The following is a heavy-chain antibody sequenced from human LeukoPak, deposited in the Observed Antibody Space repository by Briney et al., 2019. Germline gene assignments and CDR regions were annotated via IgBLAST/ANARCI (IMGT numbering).Heavy chain of an antibody. V-gene: IGHV1-18*04. CDR3: ARATYYDSSGHYYGMDV. CDR2: ISAYNGNT. CDR1: GYTFTSYG. Sequence: ASVKVSCKASGYTFTSYGISWVRQAPEQGLEWMGWISAYNGNTNYAQKLQGRVTMTTDTSTSTAYMELRSLRSDDTAVYYCARATYYDSSGHYYGMDVWGQGTTVTVSS. J-gene: IGHJ6*02. D-gene: IGHD3-22*01.